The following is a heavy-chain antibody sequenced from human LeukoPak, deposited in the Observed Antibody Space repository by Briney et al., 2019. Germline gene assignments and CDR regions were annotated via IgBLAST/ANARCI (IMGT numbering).Heavy chain of an antibody. CDR2: IWYDGSQR. Sequence: PGGSLRLSCVASGFIFSTYGLHWVRQSPGRGLEWVAVIWYDGSQRYYADSVKGRFTISRDNSKNTLYLQLNSLRVEDTAVFYCARDPGGAKFDYWGQGALVTVSS. V-gene: IGHV3-33*01. J-gene: IGHJ4*02. CDR1: GFIFSTYG. CDR3: ARDPGGAKFDY. D-gene: IGHD4/OR15-4a*01.